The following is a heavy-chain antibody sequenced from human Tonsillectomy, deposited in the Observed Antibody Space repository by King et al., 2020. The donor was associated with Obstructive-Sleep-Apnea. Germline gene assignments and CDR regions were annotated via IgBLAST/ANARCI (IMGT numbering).Heavy chain of an antibody. J-gene: IGHJ4*02. CDR1: GFTLSSYG. Sequence: VQLVESGGGVVQPGRSLRLSCAASGFTLSSYGMHWVRQAPGKGLEWVAFIRYDGSNKYYADSVKGRFTISRDNSKNTLYLHMNSLRAEDTAVYYCAKSLGTMVRGSFDYWAREPWSPSPQ. CDR2: IRYDGSNK. CDR3: AKSLGTMVRGSFDY. D-gene: IGHD3-10*01. V-gene: IGHV3-30*02.